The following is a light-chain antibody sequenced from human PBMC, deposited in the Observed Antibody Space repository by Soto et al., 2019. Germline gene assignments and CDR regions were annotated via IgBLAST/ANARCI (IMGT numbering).Light chain of an antibody. CDR3: QVRAT. CDR1: QSASNY. J-gene: IGKJ2*01. Sequence: EIVLTQSPATLSLSPGERATLSCRASQSASNYLAWYQQKPGQAPKLLIYTTSTRATGIPARFSGRGSGTDFTLTIRSLEPEDSAVYYCQVRATFGQGTKLEIE. CDR2: TTS. V-gene: IGKV3-11*01.